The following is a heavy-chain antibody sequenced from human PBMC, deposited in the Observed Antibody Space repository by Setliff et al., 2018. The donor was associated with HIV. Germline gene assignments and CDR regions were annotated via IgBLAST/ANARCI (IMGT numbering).Heavy chain of an antibody. CDR3: ARVFYSRGSGYYKGLDY. V-gene: IGHV1-46*01. Sequence: ASVKVSCKASGYTFTSYYMHWVRQAPGQGLEWMGIINPSDGSTSYAQKFQGRVTMTRDTSTSTVYMELSSLRSEDTALYYCARVFYSRGSGYYKGLDYWGQETLVTVSS. J-gene: IGHJ4*02. CDR2: INPSDGST. D-gene: IGHD3-3*01. CDR1: GYTFTSYY.